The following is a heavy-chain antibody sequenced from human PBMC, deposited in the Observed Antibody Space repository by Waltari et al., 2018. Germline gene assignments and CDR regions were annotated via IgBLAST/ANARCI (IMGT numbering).Heavy chain of an antibody. Sequence: QVQLVESGGGVVQPGRSLRLSCAASGFTFSSYGMHWVRQAPGKGLEWVAGIWYDGSNKYYADSVKGRFTISRDNSKNTLYLQMNSLRAEDTAVYYCARDGVTIFGVVIPFDYWGQGTLVTVSS. J-gene: IGHJ4*02. CDR3: ARDGVTIFGVVIPFDY. V-gene: IGHV3-33*01. CDR1: GFTFSSYG. CDR2: IWYDGSNK. D-gene: IGHD3-3*01.